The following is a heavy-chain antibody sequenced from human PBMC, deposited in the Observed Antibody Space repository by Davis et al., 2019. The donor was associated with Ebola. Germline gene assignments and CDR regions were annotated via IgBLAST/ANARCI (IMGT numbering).Heavy chain of an antibody. CDR2: ISYDGSNK. D-gene: IGHD6-19*01. V-gene: IGHV3-30*04. J-gene: IGHJ4*02. CDR1: GFTFSSYA. Sequence: GESLKISCAASGFTFSSYAMHWVRQAPGKGLEWVAVISYDGSNKYYADSVKGRFTISRDNAKNSLYLQMNSLRAEDTAVYYCARVPVAGVFDYWGQGTLVTVSS. CDR3: ARVPVAGVFDY.